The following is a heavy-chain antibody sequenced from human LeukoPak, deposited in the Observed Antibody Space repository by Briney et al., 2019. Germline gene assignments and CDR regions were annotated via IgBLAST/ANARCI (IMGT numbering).Heavy chain of an antibody. Sequence: ASVKVSCKVSGYTLTELSMHWVRQAPGKGLEWMGGFDPEDGETIYAQKFQGRVTMTEDTSTDTAYMELSSLRSGDTAVYYCARNDYGDYGGGDFDYWGQGTLVTVSS. V-gene: IGHV1-24*01. CDR3: ARNDYGDYGGGDFDY. CDR1: GYTLTELS. J-gene: IGHJ4*02. D-gene: IGHD4-17*01. CDR2: FDPEDGET.